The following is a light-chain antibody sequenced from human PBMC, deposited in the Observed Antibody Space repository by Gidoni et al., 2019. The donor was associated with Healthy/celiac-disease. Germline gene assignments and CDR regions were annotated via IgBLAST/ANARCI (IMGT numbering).Light chain of an antibody. CDR2: GNS. CDR3: QSYDSSLSGRGV. CDR1: SSNIGAGYD. V-gene: IGLV1-40*01. J-gene: IGLJ3*02. Sequence: QSVLTQPPSVSGAPGQRVTISCTGSSSNIGAGYDVHWYQQLPGTAPKLLIYGNSNRPSGVPDRFPGSKSGTSASLAITGLQAEDEADYYCQSYDSSLSGRGVFGGGTKLTV.